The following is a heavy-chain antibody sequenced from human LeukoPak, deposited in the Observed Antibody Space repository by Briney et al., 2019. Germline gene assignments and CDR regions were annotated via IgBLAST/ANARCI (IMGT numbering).Heavy chain of an antibody. CDR2: ISADNGNT. V-gene: IGHV1-18*01. J-gene: IGHJ4*02. CDR3: ARSQISSAFDS. CDR1: GYTFTSYG. Sequence: ASVTVSCKASGYTFTSYGISWVRQAPGQGLEWMGWISADNGNTNYAQKFQGRVTMTTDTSTSTAYMDLRSLRSDDTAVYYCARSQISSAFDSWGQGTLVTVSS. D-gene: IGHD3-22*01.